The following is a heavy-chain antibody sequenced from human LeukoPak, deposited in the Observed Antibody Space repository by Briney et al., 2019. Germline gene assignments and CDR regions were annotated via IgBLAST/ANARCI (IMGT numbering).Heavy chain of an antibody. CDR1: GYTFTSYY. CDR3: ARGRQLVHIDYYYYGMDV. Sequence: ASVKVSCKASGYTFTSYYMHWVRQAPGQGLEWMGIINPSGGSTSYAQKFQGRVTMTRDTSTSTVYMELSSLRSEDTAVYYCARGRQLVHIDYYYYGMDVWGQGTTVTVSS. D-gene: IGHD6-13*01. CDR2: INPSGGST. V-gene: IGHV1-46*01. J-gene: IGHJ6*02.